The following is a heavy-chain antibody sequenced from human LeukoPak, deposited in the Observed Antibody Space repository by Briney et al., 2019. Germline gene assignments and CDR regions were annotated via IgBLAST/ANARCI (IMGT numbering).Heavy chain of an antibody. V-gene: IGHV3-30*02. CDR2: IRYDGSNK. Sequence: GGSLRLSXAASGFTFSSYGMHWVRQAPGKGLEWVAFIRYDGSNKYYADSVKGRFTISRDNSKNTLYPQMNSLRAEDTAVYYCAKVGSVGATDIYFDYWGQGTLVTVSS. D-gene: IGHD1-26*01. CDR3: AKVGSVGATDIYFDY. J-gene: IGHJ4*02. CDR1: GFTFSSYG.